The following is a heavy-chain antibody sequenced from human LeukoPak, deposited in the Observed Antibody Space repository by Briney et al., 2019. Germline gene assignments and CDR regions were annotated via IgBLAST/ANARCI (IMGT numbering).Heavy chain of an antibody. Sequence: ASVKVSCKASGYTFTSCYMHWVRQAPGQGLEWMGIINPSGGSTSYAQKFQGRVTMTRDTSTSTVYMELSSLRSEDTAVYYCARGSEGGEYYYYYMDVWGKGTTVTVSS. CDR1: GYTFTSCY. J-gene: IGHJ6*03. D-gene: IGHD3-16*01. CDR3: ARGSEGGEYYYYYMDV. CDR2: INPSGGST. V-gene: IGHV1-46*01.